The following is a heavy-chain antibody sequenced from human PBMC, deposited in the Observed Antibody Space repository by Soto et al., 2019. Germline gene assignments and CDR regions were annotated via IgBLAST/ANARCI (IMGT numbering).Heavy chain of an antibody. CDR3: ARYFNPLDY. CDR1: GYIFTDYD. CDR2: VNPNSHNT. D-gene: IGHD2-8*01. J-gene: IGHJ4*02. Sequence: ASVKVSCKASGYIFTDYDINWVRQATGQGLEWMGWVNPNSHNTGHAQKFQGRVTMTMDTSISTAYMELSGLTSEDTAIYYCARYFNPLDYWGQGTLVTVSS. V-gene: IGHV1-8*01.